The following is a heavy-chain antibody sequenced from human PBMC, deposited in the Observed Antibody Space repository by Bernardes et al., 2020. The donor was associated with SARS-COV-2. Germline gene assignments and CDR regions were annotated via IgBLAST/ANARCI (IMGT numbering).Heavy chain of an antibody. CDR3: ARDPVPKCSGGSCYRPFDY. Sequence: GGSLRLSCAVSGFTVSSHYMSWVRQAPGKGLELVSLIYSNGNTFYADSVKGRFTISRDNSKNTVYLQMNSLRGEDTAVYYCARDPVPKCSGGSCYRPFDYGGQGTLVTVSS. CDR2: IYSNGNT. V-gene: IGHV3-66*01. D-gene: IGHD2-15*01. CDR1: GFTVSSHY. J-gene: IGHJ4*02.